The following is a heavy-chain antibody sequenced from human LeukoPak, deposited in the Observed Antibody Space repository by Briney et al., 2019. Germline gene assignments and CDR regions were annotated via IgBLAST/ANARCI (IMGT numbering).Heavy chain of an antibody. V-gene: IGHV3-30*02. CDR3: AKGAGFYCSSTSCSVTNWFDP. Sequence: TGGSLRLSCAASGFTFSSYGMHWVRQAPGKGLEWVAFIRYDGSNKYYADSVKGRFTISRDNSKNTLYLQMNSLRAEDTAVYYCAKGAGFYCSSTSCSVTNWFDPWGQGTLVTVSS. CDR1: GFTFSSYG. CDR2: IRYDGSNK. J-gene: IGHJ5*02. D-gene: IGHD2-2*01.